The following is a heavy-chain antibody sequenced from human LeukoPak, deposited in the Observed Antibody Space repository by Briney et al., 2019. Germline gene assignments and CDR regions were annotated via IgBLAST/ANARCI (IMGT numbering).Heavy chain of an antibody. J-gene: IGHJ6*02. CDR3: ARDLIFGVVITSLSYYGMDV. CDR1: GFTVSSNY. V-gene: IGHV3-66*01. D-gene: IGHD3-3*01. CDR2: IYSGGST. Sequence: GGSLRLSCVASGFTVSSNYMSWVRQAPGKGLEWVSFIYSGGSTYYADSVKGRFTISRDNSKNTLYLQMNSLRAEDTAVYYCARDLIFGVVITSLSYYGMDVWGQGTTVTVSS.